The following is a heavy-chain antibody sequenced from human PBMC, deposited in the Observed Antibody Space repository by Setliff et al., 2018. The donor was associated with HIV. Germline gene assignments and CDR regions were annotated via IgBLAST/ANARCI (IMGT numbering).Heavy chain of an antibody. J-gene: IGHJ6*03. Sequence: PSETLSLTCTVXGGSISSYYWSWIRQPPGKGLEWIGYIYYSGSTNYNPSLKSRVTISVDTSKNQFSRKLNSVTAADTAVYYCARSPPTTFWSGYTYYYYMDVWGKGTXXXVSS. CDR3: ARSPPTTFWSGYTYYYYMDV. D-gene: IGHD3-3*01. CDR2: IYYSGST. CDR1: GGSISSYY. V-gene: IGHV4-59*01.